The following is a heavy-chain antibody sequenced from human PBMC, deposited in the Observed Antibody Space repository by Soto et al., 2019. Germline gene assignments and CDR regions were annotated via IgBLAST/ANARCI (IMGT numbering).Heavy chain of an antibody. CDR2: IYYSGST. Sequence: PSETLSLTCTVSGGSISSYYWSWIRQPPGKGLEWIGYIYYSGSTNYNPSLKSRVTISVDTSKNQFSLKLSSVTAADTAVYYCERGITMVRGVINYYYYGMDVWGQGTTVTVSS. V-gene: IGHV4-59*01. CDR3: ERGITMVRGVINYYYYGMDV. D-gene: IGHD3-10*01. CDR1: GGSISSYY. J-gene: IGHJ6*02.